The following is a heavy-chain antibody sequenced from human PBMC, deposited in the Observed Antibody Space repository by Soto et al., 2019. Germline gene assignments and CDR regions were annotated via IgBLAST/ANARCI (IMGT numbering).Heavy chain of an antibody. V-gene: IGHV3-30*18. CDR1: GFTFSSYS. Sequence: GGSLRLSCAASGFTFSSYSTNWVRQAPGKGLEWVAAISTDGSDKYFAGSVKGRFTISRDNSKNSLFLQMNSLRVEDTAVYYCVKGSDVARQELDYWGQGTLVTVSS. J-gene: IGHJ4*02. CDR3: VKGSDVARQELDY. CDR2: ISTDGSDK. D-gene: IGHD3-3*01.